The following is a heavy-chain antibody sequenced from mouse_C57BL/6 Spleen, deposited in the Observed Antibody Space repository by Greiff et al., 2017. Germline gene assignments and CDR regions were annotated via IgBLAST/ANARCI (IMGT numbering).Heavy chain of an antibody. CDR3: ASEGSSGPFDY. D-gene: IGHD1-3*01. V-gene: IGHV1-64*01. J-gene: IGHJ2*01. CDR1: GYTFTSYW. CDR2: IYPTNDDT. Sequence: VQLQQPGAELVRPGASVKLSCKASGYTFTSYWMHWVKQRPGQGLEWIGKIYPTNDDTNYNQKFKGKATLTVDKSSSTAYMQLSSMTSEDSAVYYCASEGSSGPFDYWGQGTTLTVSS.